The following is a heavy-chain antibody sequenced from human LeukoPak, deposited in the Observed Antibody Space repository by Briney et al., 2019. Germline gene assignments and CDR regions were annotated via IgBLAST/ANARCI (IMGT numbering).Heavy chain of an antibody. CDR1: GFTFNSYA. D-gene: IGHD2-2*01. J-gene: IGHJ4*02. Sequence: GGSLRLSCAASGFTFNSYAMHWVREAPDKGLEWVAVISYDGSNKYYADSVKGRFTISRDNSKNTVYLQMNSLRAEDTAVYYCARGETSSYDYWGQGTLVTVSS. CDR3: ARGETSSYDY. CDR2: ISYDGSNK. V-gene: IGHV3-30*14.